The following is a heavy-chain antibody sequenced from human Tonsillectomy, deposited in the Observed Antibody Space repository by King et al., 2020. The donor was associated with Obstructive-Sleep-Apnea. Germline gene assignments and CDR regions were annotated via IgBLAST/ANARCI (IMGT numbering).Heavy chain of an antibody. V-gene: IGHV2-5*01. CDR1: GFSLSTSGVG. Sequence: TLKESGPTLVKPTQTLTLTCTFSGFSLSTSGVGVGWIRQPPVKALEWLALSHWYDDNHYSPALETRLTITKDTSKDQVVLTMTNMDPVDTATYYCANQGGRYYYFDYWGQGTLVTVSS. D-gene: IGHD3-16*01. CDR3: ANQGGRYYYFDY. J-gene: IGHJ4*02. CDR2: SHWYDDN.